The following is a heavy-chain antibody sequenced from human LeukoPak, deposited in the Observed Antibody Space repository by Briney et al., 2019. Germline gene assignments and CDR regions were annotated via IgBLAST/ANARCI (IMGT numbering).Heavy chain of an antibody. CDR2: VRSNTYGGTA. CDR1: GFNFDAYA. V-gene: IGHV3-49*04. J-gene: IGHJ6*02. Sequence: GRSLGLSCTASGFNFDAYAMSWVRQAPGKGLEWVGFVRSNTYGGTAGYAASVKGSFIISRDDSKRIAYLQINSLRTEDTAVYYCTREATSHHGMDVWGQGTTVTVSS. CDR3: TREATSHHGMDV.